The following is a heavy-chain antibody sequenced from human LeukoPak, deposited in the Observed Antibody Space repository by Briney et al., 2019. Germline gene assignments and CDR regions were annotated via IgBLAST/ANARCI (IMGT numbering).Heavy chain of an antibody. CDR1: GGSISSYY. CDR3: ARSWGYNDFDY. CDR2: IYYSGST. V-gene: IGHV4-59*01. J-gene: IGHJ4*02. Sequence: SETLSLTCTVSGGSISSYYWSWIRQPPGKGLEWIGYIYYSGSTNYNPSLKSRVTISVDTSKNQFSLKLSSVTAADTAVYYCARSWGYNDFDYWGRGTLVTVSS. D-gene: IGHD5-24*01.